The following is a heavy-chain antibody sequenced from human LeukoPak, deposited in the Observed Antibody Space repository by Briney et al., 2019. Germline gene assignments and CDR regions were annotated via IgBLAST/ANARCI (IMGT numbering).Heavy chain of an antibody. Sequence: SETLSLTCTVSGGSLSSHYWSWIRQHPGKGLEWIGYIYYSGSTYYNPSLKSRVTISVDTSKNQFSLKLSSVTAADTAVYYCAREKSGYYSDAFDIWGQGTMVTVSS. CDR1: GGSLSSHY. D-gene: IGHD3-22*01. V-gene: IGHV4-59*06. CDR3: AREKSGYYSDAFDI. CDR2: IYYSGST. J-gene: IGHJ3*02.